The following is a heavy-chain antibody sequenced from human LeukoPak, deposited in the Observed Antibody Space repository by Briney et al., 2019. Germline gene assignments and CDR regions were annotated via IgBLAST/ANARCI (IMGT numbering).Heavy chain of an antibody. V-gene: IGHV1-46*01. CDR3: VRRMGATRAFDI. CDR1: GYTFTSYY. Sequence: GASVKVSCKASGYTFTSYYMHWVRQAPGQGLEWMGVINPSGGYANYAQKFQGRVTMTRDTSTSTVYMELSSLRSEDTAIYYCVRRMGATRAFDIWGQGTVVTVSS. CDR2: INPSGGYA. J-gene: IGHJ3*02. D-gene: IGHD1-26*01.